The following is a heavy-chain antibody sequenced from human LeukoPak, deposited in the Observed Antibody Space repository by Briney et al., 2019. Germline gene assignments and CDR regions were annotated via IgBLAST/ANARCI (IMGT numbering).Heavy chain of an antibody. Sequence: HTGGSLRLSCAASGFTFRSYAKNWVRQAPGRGLEWVSGSSGSGGTTYYADSVKGRFTISRDNSKNTLYLQMNSLRAEDTAVYYCANGNRCTSPNCLGYYYFYMDVWGKGTTVTVSS. CDR1: GFTFRSYA. V-gene: IGHV3-23*01. CDR3: ANGNRCTSPNCLGYYYFYMDV. D-gene: IGHD2-8*01. CDR2: SSGSGGTT. J-gene: IGHJ6*03.